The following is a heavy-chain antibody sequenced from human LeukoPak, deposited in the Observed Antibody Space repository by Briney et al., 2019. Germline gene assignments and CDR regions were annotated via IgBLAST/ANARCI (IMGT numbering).Heavy chain of an antibody. Sequence: GGSLRLSCAASGFIFSSYSMNWVRQAPGKGLEWVSVIKSGGGTFYADSVKGRFTISRDNSKNTLSLQMNSLRAEDTAMYYCARDRGYSYGNWYFDNWGQGTLVTVSS. CDR2: IKSGGGT. V-gene: IGHV3-66*01. D-gene: IGHD5-18*01. CDR1: GFIFSSYS. CDR3: ARDRGYSYGNWYFDN. J-gene: IGHJ4*02.